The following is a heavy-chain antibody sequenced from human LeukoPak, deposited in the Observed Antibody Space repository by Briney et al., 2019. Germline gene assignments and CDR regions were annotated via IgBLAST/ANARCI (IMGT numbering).Heavy chain of an antibody. D-gene: IGHD6-19*01. CDR2: ISHDGNNK. CDR3: ARGVRIAVAGYIDY. CDR1: GFTFSNFD. J-gene: IGHJ4*02. Sequence: GGSLRLSCEASGFTFSNFDMHWVRQAPGKGLEWVAVISHDGNNKYYADSVKGRFTISRDNSKNTLYLQMNSLRAEDTAVYYCARGVRIAVAGYIDYWGQGTLVTVSS. V-gene: IGHV3-30*03.